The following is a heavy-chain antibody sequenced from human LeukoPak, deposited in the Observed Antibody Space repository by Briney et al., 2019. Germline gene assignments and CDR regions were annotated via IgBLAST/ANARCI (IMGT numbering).Heavy chain of an antibody. J-gene: IGHJ4*02. CDR1: GFNFSSYA. D-gene: IGHD2-15*01. CDR2: ISGSGGST. V-gene: IGHV3-23*01. CDR3: AKDGLVVAATLGLRDY. Sequence: GGSLRLSCAASGFNFSSYAMSWVRQAPGKGLEWVSAISGSGGSTYYADSVKGRFTISRDNSKNTLYLQMNSLRAEDTAVYYCAKDGLVVAATLGLRDYWGQGTLVTVSS.